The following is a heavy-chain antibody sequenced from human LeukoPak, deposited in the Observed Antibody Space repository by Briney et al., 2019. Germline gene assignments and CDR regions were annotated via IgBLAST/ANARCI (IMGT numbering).Heavy chain of an antibody. CDR2: IYHTGTT. CDR3: ATRSPLVNAIL. CDR1: GGSISNGNW. J-gene: IGHJ4*02. V-gene: IGHV4-4*02. D-gene: IGHD1-26*01. Sequence: SGTLSLTCFVSGGSISNGNWCTWVRQPPGKGLEWIGEIYHTGTTNYNASLESRVTISIDESNNRFSLNLRSLTAVDTAIYYCATRSPLVNAILWGQGTLVTVSS.